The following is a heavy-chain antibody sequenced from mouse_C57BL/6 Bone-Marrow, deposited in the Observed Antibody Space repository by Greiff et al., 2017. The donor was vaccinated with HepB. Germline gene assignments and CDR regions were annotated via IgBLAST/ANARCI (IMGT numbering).Heavy chain of an antibody. CDR2: ISSGGDYI. J-gene: IGHJ2*01. CDR1: GFTFSSYA. V-gene: IGHV5-9-1*02. CDR3: TRDHEGYFDY. Sequence: VQLKESGEGLVKPGGSLKLSCAASGFTFSSYAMSWVRQTPEKRLEWVAYISSGGDYIYYADTVKGRCTISRDNTRNTLYLQISSLKSEDTAMYYCTRDHEGYFDYWGQGTTLTVSS.